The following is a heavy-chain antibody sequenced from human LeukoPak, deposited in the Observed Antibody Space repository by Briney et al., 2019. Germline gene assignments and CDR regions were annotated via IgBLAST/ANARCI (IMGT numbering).Heavy chain of an antibody. CDR1: GFTFSSYS. D-gene: IGHD6-19*01. J-gene: IGHJ6*02. CDR3: AKETHSSGWYYYYYGMDV. Sequence: GGSLRLSCAASGFTFSSYSMHWVRQAPGKGLEWVAVISYDGSNKYYADSVKGRFTISRDNSKNTLYLQMNSLRAEDTAVYYCAKETHSSGWYYYYYGMDVWGQGTTVTVSS. CDR2: ISYDGSNK. V-gene: IGHV3-30*18.